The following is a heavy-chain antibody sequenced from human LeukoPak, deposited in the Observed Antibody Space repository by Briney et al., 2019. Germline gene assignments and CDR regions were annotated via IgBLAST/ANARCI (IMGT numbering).Heavy chain of an antibody. J-gene: IGHJ4*02. CDR3: ARPTTVGSLFDY. D-gene: IGHD4-17*01. CDR2: VKQDGSEK. V-gene: IGHV3-7*01. Sequence: GGSLRLSSAASGFTFSDYWMSWVRQAPGKGLEWVANVKQDGSEKFYVDSVKGRLTSSTDNGKNSLYLQMISLRVEDTAVYYCARPTTVGSLFDYWGQGTLVTVSS. CDR1: GFTFSDYW.